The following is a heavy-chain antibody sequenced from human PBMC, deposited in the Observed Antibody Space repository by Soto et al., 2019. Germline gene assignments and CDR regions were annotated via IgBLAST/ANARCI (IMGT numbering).Heavy chain of an antibody. CDR3: ARDRSGSYYSAHYYYYGMDV. J-gene: IGHJ6*02. D-gene: IGHD1-26*01. Sequence: EVQLVESGGGLVQPGGSLRLSCAASGFTFSSYWMHWVRQAPGKGLVWVSRINSDGSSTSYADSVKGRFTISRDNAKNTLYLQMSSLRAEDTAVYYCARDRSGSYYSAHYYYYGMDVWGQGTTVTVSS. CDR2: INSDGSST. V-gene: IGHV3-74*01. CDR1: GFTFSSYW.